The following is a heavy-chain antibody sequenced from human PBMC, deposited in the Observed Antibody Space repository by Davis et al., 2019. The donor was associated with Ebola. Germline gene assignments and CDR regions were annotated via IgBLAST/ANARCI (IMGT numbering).Heavy chain of an antibody. Sequence: PGGSLRLSCAASGFTFSSYAMSWVRQAPGKGLEWVSVISGSGGSTYYADSVKGRFTISRDNSKNTLYLQMNSLRAEDTAVYYCAKGDSGSLLGWFDPWGQGTLVTVSS. J-gene: IGHJ5*02. CDR2: ISGSGGST. V-gene: IGHV3-23*01. D-gene: IGHD1-26*01. CDR1: GFTFSSYA. CDR3: AKGDSGSLLGWFDP.